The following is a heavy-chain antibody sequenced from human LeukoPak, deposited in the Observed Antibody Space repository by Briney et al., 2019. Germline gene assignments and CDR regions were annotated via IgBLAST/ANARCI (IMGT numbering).Heavy chain of an antibody. V-gene: IGHV3-48*01. Sequence: PGGSLRLSCAASGFTFSTYMMNWVHQAPGKGLEWLSYSSSDSGAIYYADSVQGRFTISRDNAQKSLYLQMNSLRVEDTAVCYCVRELAYWGQGALVTVSS. CDR1: GFTFSTYM. CDR2: SSSDSGAI. J-gene: IGHJ4*02. D-gene: IGHD1-1*01. CDR3: VRELAY.